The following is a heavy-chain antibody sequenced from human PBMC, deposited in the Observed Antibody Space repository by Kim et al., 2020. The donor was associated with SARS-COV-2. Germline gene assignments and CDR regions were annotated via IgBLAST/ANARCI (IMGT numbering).Heavy chain of an antibody. J-gene: IGHJ4*02. D-gene: IGHD6-13*01. V-gene: IGHV3-30*02. Sequence: SVKDRLTISRDKSKNTLYLQMNSLRAEDTAVYYCAKAGYSSSWVSGYFDYCGQGTLVTVSS. CDR3: AKAGYSSSWVSGYFDY.